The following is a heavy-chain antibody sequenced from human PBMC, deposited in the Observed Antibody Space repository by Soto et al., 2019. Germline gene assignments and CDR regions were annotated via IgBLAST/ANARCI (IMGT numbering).Heavy chain of an antibody. CDR2: ISSSSSTI. J-gene: IGHJ4*02. CDR3: ARENDDFWSGYYKGEIDY. Sequence: EVQLVESGGGLVQPGGSLRLSCAASGFTFSSYSMNWVRQAPGKGLEWVSYISSSSSTIYYADTVKGRFTISRDNAKNSLYLQMNSRRDEDTAVYYCARENDDFWSGYYKGEIDYWGQGTLVTVSS. V-gene: IGHV3-48*02. CDR1: GFTFSSYS. D-gene: IGHD3-3*01.